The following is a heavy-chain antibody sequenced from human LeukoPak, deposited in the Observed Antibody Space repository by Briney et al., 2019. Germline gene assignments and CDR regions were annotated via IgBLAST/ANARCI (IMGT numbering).Heavy chain of an antibody. V-gene: IGHV1-8*01. Sequence: ASVRVSCKASGYTFTSYDINWVRQAPGQGLEGMGWMNPSSGNTGYAQRFQGRVTMTRDTSISTAYMELSSLRSEDTAVYYCARVSETPAYYYTSGYYYLGYWGQGTLVTVPS. CDR3: ARVSETPAYYYTSGYYYLGY. D-gene: IGHD3-22*01. CDR2: MNPSSGNT. CDR1: GYTFTSYD. J-gene: IGHJ4*02.